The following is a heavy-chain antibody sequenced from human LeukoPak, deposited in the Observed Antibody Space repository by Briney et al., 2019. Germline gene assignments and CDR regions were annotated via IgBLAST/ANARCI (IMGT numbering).Heavy chain of an antibody. CDR1: GFTFSSYG. J-gene: IGHJ4*02. D-gene: IGHD3/OR15-3a*01. Sequence: GRSLRLSCAASGFTFSSYGVHWVRQAPGKGPEWVAVIWYDGSNKYYADSVKGRFTISRDNSKNTLYLQMNSLRAEDTAVYYCARDWAFLTGYYTPPLGYWGQGTLVTVSS. CDR3: ARDWAFLTGYYTPPLGY. CDR2: IWYDGSNK. V-gene: IGHV3-33*01.